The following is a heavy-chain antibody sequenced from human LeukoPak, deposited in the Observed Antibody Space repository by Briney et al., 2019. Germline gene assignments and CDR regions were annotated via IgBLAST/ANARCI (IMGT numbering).Heavy chain of an antibody. CDR3: ARRYSGSSGYYYYYMDV. J-gene: IGHJ6*03. D-gene: IGHD6-6*01. CDR2: INPNSGGT. Sequence: GASVKVSCKASGYTFTVYYMHWVRQAPGQGLEWMGWINPNSGGTNYAQKFQGRVTMTRDTSISTAYMELSRLRSDDTAVYYCARRYSGSSGYYYYYMDVWGKGTTVTVSS. CDR1: GYTFTVYY. V-gene: IGHV1-2*02.